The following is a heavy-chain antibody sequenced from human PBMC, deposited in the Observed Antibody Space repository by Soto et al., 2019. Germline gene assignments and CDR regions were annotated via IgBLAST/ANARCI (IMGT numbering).Heavy chain of an antibody. CDR2: ISSGGSA. Sequence: SETLSLTCNVSGGSINSYYWSWIRQPAGKGLEWIGRISSGGSAIYNPSLKSRVTISVDTSKNQFSLRLTSVAAADTAVYFCARDAYPNWFDFWGQGTLVTVSS. V-gene: IGHV4-4*07. J-gene: IGHJ5*01. D-gene: IGHD2-8*01. CDR3: ARDAYPNWFDF. CDR1: GGSINSYY.